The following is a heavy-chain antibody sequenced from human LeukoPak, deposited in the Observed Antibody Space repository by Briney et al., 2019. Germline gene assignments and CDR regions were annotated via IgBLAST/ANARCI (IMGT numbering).Heavy chain of an antibody. Sequence: PGGSLRLSGAASGFTFSSYGMHWVRQAPGKGLEWVSRVNSDGSSTNYADSVEGRFTVSRDNAKNTLFLQMNSLRVEDTALYYCVSGDYGNYWGQGTLVTVSS. V-gene: IGHV3-74*01. CDR2: VNSDGSST. CDR1: GFTFSSYG. J-gene: IGHJ4*02. D-gene: IGHD4-17*01. CDR3: VSGDYGNY.